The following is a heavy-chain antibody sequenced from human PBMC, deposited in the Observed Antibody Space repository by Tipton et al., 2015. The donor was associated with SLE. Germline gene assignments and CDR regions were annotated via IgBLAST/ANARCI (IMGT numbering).Heavy chain of an antibody. CDR1: GFTFRSFD. V-gene: IGHV3-33*05. J-gene: IGHJ4*02. Sequence: SGFTFRSFDMHWVRQAPGKGLEWVAHVSYDGDNKYFADSVKGRFAISRDNSKNTLYLHVNGLRAEDTAIYHCAKASGSWYYFDSWGQGTLVTVSS. CDR2: VSYDGDNK. D-gene: IGHD1-26*01. CDR3: AKASGSWYYFDS.